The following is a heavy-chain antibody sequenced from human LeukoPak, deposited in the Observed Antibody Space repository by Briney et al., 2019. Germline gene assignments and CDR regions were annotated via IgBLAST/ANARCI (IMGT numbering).Heavy chain of an antibody. CDR2: ISSSSSYK. J-gene: IGHJ4*02. Sequence: GGSLRLSCTVSGFTVSSNSWSWVRQAPGKGLEWVSSISSSSSYKYYADSVKGRFTISRDNAKNSLYLQMNSLRADDTAVYYCARVAEAAAFDYWGQGTLVTVSS. CDR3: ARVAEAAAFDY. CDR1: GFTVSSNS. V-gene: IGHV3-21*01. D-gene: IGHD6-13*01.